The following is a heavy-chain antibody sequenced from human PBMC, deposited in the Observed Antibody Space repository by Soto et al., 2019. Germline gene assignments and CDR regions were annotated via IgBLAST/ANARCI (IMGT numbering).Heavy chain of an antibody. CDR3: VKGEYYYDSSGYYPFAH. J-gene: IGHJ4*02. D-gene: IGHD3-22*01. CDR1: GFTFSIYA. V-gene: IGHV3-64D*06. CDR2: ISTNGGST. Sequence: GGSLRLSCSASGFTFSIYAMHWVRQAPGKGLEYVSSISTNGGSTDYADSVKGRFTISRDNSKNTVYLQMSSLRVEDTAVYYCVKGEYYYDSSGYYPFAHWGQGTLVTVSS.